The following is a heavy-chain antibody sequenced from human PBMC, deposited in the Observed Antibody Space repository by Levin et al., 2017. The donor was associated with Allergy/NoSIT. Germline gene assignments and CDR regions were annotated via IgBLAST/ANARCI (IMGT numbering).Heavy chain of an antibody. J-gene: IGHJ5*02. CDR3: ARGPILEWFPPRFDP. CDR2: INWNGGST. CDR1: GFTFDDYG. Sequence: PGGSLRLSCAASGFTFDDYGMSWVRQAPGKGLEWVSGINWNGGSTGYADSVKGRFTISRDNAKNSLYLQMNSLRAEDTALYHCARGPILEWFPPRFDPWGQGTLVTVSS. D-gene: IGHD3-3*01. V-gene: IGHV3-20*01.